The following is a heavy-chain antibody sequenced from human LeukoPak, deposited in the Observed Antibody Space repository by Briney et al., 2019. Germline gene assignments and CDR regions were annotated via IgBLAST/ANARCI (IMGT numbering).Heavy chain of an antibody. CDR2: INHSGST. D-gene: IGHD1-26*01. CDR3: VKSGGYGLIDY. CDR1: GGSFSGYY. J-gene: IGHJ4*02. Sequence: SETLSLTCAVYGGSFSGYYWSWIRQPPGKGLEWIGEINHSGSTNYNPSLKSRVTISVDTSKNQFSLRLSSVTAADTAMYYCVKSGGYGLIDYWGQGTRVTVSS. V-gene: IGHV4-34*01.